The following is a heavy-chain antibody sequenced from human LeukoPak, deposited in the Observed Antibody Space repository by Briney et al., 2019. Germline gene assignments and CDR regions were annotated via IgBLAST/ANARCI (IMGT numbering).Heavy chain of an antibody. CDR1: GYTFTRYG. V-gene: IGHV1-18*01. Sequence: ASGKVSCKGSGYTFTRYGFSWVRQAPGQGLERMGWISTYYGNTNYAQKLQERVTMTTHTSTSTAYLELTILRSDDTAVYYCARVYSTNYYGSGDRPFLFHYWGQGTVATVSS. CDR2: ISTYYGNT. J-gene: IGHJ4*02. D-gene: IGHD3-10*01. CDR3: ARVYSTNYYGSGDRPFLFHY.